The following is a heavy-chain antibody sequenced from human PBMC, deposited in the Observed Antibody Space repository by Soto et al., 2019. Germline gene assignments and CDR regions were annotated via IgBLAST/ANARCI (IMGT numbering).Heavy chain of an antibody. D-gene: IGHD3-3*01. V-gene: IGHV3-74*01. CDR3: AKDRGEEGLKFLEWFGGMDV. CDR1: GFTVINYW. CDR2: IKNDGTT. Sequence: PGWSLRLSCASSGFTVINYWMNWVRQAPGKGLVWVSHIKNDGTTSYADSVEGRFTVSRDDAKNSFYLQMNSLRADDTAVYYCAKDRGEEGLKFLEWFGGMDVWGHGTTVTVSS. J-gene: IGHJ6*02.